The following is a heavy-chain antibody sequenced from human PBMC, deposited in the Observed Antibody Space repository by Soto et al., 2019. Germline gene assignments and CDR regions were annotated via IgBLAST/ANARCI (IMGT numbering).Heavy chain of an antibody. CDR2: IDEAGSQK. V-gene: IGHV3-7*01. CDR3: ERGGTAYVEGAY. Sequence: EVQLVESGGGLVQPGGSLRLSCAASGFSFSSYWMTWVRQAPGKGLEWLANIDEAGSQKFYVDSVKGRFTISRDNAENSLSLQMDSLRAEDTGVYFCERGGTAYVEGAYWGQGTLVTVSS. CDR1: GFSFSSYW. D-gene: IGHD2-21*02. J-gene: IGHJ4*02.